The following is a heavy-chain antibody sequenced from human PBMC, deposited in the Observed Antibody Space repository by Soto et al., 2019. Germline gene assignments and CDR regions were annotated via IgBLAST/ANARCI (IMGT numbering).Heavy chain of an antibody. D-gene: IGHD3-16*01. CDR2: IYYSGST. CDR3: ARNGVGFGFDI. V-gene: IGHV4-59*08. CDR1: GGSISSYY. J-gene: IGHJ3*02. Sequence: SETLSLTCTVSGGSISSYYWSWIRQPPGKGLEWIGYIYYSGSTNYNPSLESRVTISVDTSKNQFSLKLSSVTAADTAVYHCARNGVGFGFDIWGPGTMVTVSS.